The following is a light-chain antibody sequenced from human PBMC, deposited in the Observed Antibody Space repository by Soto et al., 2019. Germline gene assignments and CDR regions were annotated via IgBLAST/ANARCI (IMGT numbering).Light chain of an antibody. V-gene: IGKV3D-15*01. J-gene: IGKJ1*01. CDR3: QQSYSTPWT. CDR2: GAS. Sequence: EVVMTQSPATLSVSPGERATLSCRASESVSRNLAWYQQKPGQAPRLLIYGASSRATGIPDRFSGSGSGTDFTLTISRLEPEDFATYYCQQSYSTPWTFGQGTKVDIK. CDR1: ESVSRN.